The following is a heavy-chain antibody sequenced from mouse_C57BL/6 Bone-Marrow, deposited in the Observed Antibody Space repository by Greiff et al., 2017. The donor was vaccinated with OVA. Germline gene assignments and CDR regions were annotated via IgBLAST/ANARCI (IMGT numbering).Heavy chain of an antibody. CDR2: IYPGSGST. Sequence: VQLQQPGAELVKPGASVKMSCKASGYTFTSYWITWVKQRPGQGLEWIGDIYPGSGSTNYNEKFKSKATLTVDTSSSTAYMQLSSLTSEDSAVYYCARAPITTVVATRWYFGVWGTGTTVTVSS. D-gene: IGHD1-1*01. V-gene: IGHV1-55*01. CDR3: ARAPITTVVATRWYFGV. CDR1: GYTFTSYW. J-gene: IGHJ1*03.